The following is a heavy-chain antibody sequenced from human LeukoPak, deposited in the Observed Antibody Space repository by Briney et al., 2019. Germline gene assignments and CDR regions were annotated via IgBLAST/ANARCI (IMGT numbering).Heavy chain of an antibody. Sequence: PSETLSLTRAVYGGSFSGYYWSWIRQPPGKGLEWIGEINHSGSTNYNPSLKSRVTISVDTSKNQFSLKLSSVTAADTAVYYCARGIIAAAEYNWFDPWGQGTLVTVSS. J-gene: IGHJ5*02. CDR3: ARGIIAAAEYNWFDP. V-gene: IGHV4-34*01. CDR1: GGSFSGYY. D-gene: IGHD6-13*01. CDR2: INHSGST.